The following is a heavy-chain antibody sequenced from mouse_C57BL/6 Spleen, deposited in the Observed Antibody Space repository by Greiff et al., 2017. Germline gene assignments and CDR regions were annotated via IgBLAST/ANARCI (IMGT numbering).Heavy chain of an antibody. J-gene: IGHJ4*01. Sequence: VQLQQPGAELVMPGASVKLSCKASGYTFTSYWMHWVKQRPGQGLEWIGEIDPSDSYTNYNQKFKGKATMTVDKSSSTAYMQLSSLTAEDSAVYYCARGVPHAMDYWGQGTSVTVSS. CDR2: IDPSDSYT. CDR1: GYTFTSYW. CDR3: ARGVPHAMDY. D-gene: IGHD2-14*01. V-gene: IGHV1-69*01.